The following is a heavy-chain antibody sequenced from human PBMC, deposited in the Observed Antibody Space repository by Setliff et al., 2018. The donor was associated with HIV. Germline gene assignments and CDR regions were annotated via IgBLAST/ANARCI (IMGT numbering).Heavy chain of an antibody. Sequence: GGSLRLSCPASGFTFSSYAMNWVRQAPGKGLEWLSYIKTDGGTTYDGDSVEGRFTISRDNSKNTVYLQVNSLRPEDTAVDYCARDERWSLDYWGQGTLVTVSS. CDR1: GFTFSSYA. CDR3: ARDERWSLDY. CDR2: IKTDGGTT. D-gene: IGHD2-8*01. V-gene: IGHV3-48*01. J-gene: IGHJ4*02.